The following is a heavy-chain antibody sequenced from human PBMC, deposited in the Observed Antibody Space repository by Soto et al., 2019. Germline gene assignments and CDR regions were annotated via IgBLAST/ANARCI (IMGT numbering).Heavy chain of an antibody. J-gene: IGHJ4*02. CDR3: ARVKVAILGPGYFDY. V-gene: IGHV3-48*01. Sequence: PGGSLRLSCAASGFTFSSYSMNWVRQAPGKGLEWVSYISSSSSTIYYADSVKGRFTISRDNAKNSLYLQMNSLRAEDTAVYYCARVKVAILGPGYFDYWGQGTLVTVSS. D-gene: IGHD3-3*01. CDR2: ISSSSSTI. CDR1: GFTFSSYS.